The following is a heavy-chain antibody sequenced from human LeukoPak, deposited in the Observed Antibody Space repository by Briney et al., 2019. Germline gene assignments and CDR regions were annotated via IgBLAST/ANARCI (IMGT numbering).Heavy chain of an antibody. J-gene: IGHJ4*02. CDR1: GFTFSSYW. Sequence: PGGSLRLSCVASGFTFSSYWMSWVRQAPGKGLEWVANIKQDGSEKYYVDSVKGRFTISRDNAKNTLYLQVNSLRAEDTAVYYCARDLGGNSLYWGQGTLVTVSS. CDR2: IKQDGSEK. D-gene: IGHD4-23*01. CDR3: ARDLGGNSLY. V-gene: IGHV3-7*01.